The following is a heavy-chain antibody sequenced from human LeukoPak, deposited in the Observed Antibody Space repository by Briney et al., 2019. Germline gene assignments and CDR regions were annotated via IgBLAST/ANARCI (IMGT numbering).Heavy chain of an antibody. D-gene: IGHD7-27*01. CDR1: GYTLTELS. V-gene: IGHV1-24*01. Sequence: ASVKVSCKVSGYTLTELSMHWVRQAPGKGLEWMGGFDPEDGETIYAQKFQGRVTMTEDTSTDTAYMELSSLRSEDTAVYYCATAGDRGGYFDYWGQGTLVTVSS. J-gene: IGHJ4*02. CDR3: ATAGDRGGYFDY. CDR2: FDPEDGET.